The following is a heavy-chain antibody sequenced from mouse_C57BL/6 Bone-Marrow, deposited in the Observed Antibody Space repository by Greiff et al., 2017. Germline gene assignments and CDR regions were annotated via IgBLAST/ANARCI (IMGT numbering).Heavy chain of an antibody. CDR1: GYTFTNYW. V-gene: IGHV1-63*01. CDR2: IYPGGGYT. CDR3: ARMGGIGPLFDY. J-gene: IGHJ2*01. Sequence: QVQLQQSGAELVRPGPSVKMSCKASGYTFTNYWIGWAKQRPGHGLEWIGDIYPGGGYTNYNEKFKGKATLTADKSSSTAYMQFSSLTSEDSAIYYCARMGGIGPLFDYWGQGTTLTVSS.